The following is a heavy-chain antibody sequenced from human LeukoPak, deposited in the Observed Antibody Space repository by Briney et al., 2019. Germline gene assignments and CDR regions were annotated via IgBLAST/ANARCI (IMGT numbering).Heavy chain of an antibody. J-gene: IGHJ4*02. D-gene: IGHD2-15*01. CDR1: GGSISSYY. CDR2: INHSGST. CDR3: ARQLGYCSGGSCSDY. Sequence: PSETLSLTCTVSGGSISSYYWSWIRQPPGKGLEWIGEINHSGSTNYNPSLKSRVTISVDTSKNQFSLKLSSVTAADTAVYYCARQLGYCSGGSCSDYWGQGTLVTVSS. V-gene: IGHV4-34*01.